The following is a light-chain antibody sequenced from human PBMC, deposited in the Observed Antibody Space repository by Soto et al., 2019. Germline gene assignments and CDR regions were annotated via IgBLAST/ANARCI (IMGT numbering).Light chain of an antibody. Sequence: DIQMTQSPSTLSASVGDRVTITCRASQSINNLLAWYPRKPGKAPKLLIFKESSLESGVPSRFSGSGSGPEFTLTISSLQPDDFAAYYCQQYHSYSPWTFGLGTKVEI. J-gene: IGKJ1*01. CDR3: QQYHSYSPWT. V-gene: IGKV1-5*03. CDR2: KES. CDR1: QSINNL.